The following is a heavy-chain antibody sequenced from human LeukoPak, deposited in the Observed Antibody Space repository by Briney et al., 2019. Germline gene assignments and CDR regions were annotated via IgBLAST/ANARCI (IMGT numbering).Heavy chain of an antibody. D-gene: IGHD6-19*01. CDR2: IYTSGST. J-gene: IGHJ4*02. Sequence: SETLSLTCTVSGGSISSGSYYWSWIRQPAGKGLEWIGRIYTSGSTNYNPSLKSRVTISVDTSKNQFSLKLSSVTAADTAVYYCASLERSSGWSDWGQGTLVTVSS. V-gene: IGHV4-61*02. CDR3: ASLERSSGWSD. CDR1: GGSISSGSYY.